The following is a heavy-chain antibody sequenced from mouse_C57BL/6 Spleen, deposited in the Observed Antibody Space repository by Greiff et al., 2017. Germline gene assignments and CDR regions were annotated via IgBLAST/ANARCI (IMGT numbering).Heavy chain of an antibody. V-gene: IGHV1-64*01. D-gene: IGHD2-3*01. CDR3: ATHGYDGYYPYAMDY. J-gene: IGHJ4*01. CDR2: IHPNSGST. CDR1: GYTFTSYW. Sequence: QVQLQQPGAELVKPGASVKLSCKASGYTFTSYWMHWVKQRPGQGLEWIGMIHPNSGSTNYNEKFKSKATLTVDKSSSTAYMQLSSLTSDDSAVYYCATHGYDGYYPYAMDYWGQGTSVTVSS.